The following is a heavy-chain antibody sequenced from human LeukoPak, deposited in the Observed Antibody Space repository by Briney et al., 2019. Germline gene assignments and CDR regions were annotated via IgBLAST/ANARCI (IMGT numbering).Heavy chain of an antibody. D-gene: IGHD2-2*02. CDR3: ARYCRSTNCYKGGFDP. Sequence: SETLSLTCTVSGGSISSGGYYWSWIRQHPGKGLEWIGYIYYRGSTYSNPSLKSRVTISVDTSKNQFSLNLSSVTAADTAVYYCARYCRSTNCYKGGFDPWGQGTLVTVSS. J-gene: IGHJ5*02. CDR1: GGSISSGGYY. V-gene: IGHV4-31*03. CDR2: IYYRGST.